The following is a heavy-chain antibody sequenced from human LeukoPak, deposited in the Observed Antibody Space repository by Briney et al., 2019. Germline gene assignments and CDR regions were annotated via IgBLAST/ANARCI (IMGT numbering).Heavy chain of an antibody. CDR2: ISGYNGNT. CDR3: ASQAVVVTAFDY. D-gene: IGHD3-22*01. CDR1: GYTLTSYG. Sequence: ASVKVSCKASGYTLTSYGISWVRQAPGQGLEWMGWISGYNGNTNYEQKVQGRVTMTTDTSTNTAYMELRSLRSDDTAVYYCASQAVVVTAFDYWGQGTLVTVSS. V-gene: IGHV1-18*01. J-gene: IGHJ4*02.